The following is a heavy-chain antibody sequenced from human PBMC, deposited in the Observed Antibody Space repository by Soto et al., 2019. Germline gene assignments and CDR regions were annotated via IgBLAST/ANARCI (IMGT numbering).Heavy chain of an antibody. V-gene: IGHV3-30*18. D-gene: IGHD5-12*01. Sequence: GGSLRLSCGAAGFTFSSYGMHWVRQAPGKGLEWVAVISYDGSNKYYADSVKGRFTISRDNSKNTLYLQMNSLRAEDTAVYYCAKGDPVEMATIKDYYGMDVWGQGTTVTVSS. J-gene: IGHJ6*02. CDR3: AKGDPVEMATIKDYYGMDV. CDR2: ISYDGSNK. CDR1: GFTFSSYG.